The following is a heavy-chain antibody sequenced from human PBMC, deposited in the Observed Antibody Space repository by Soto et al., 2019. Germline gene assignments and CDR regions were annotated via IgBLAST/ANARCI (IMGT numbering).Heavy chain of an antibody. Sequence: CTVSGGSISSSSYYWSWIRQPPGKGLEWIGYIYYSGSTNYNPSLKSRVTISVDTSKNQFSLKLSSVTAADTAVYYCARESRKKYYYGMDVWGQGTTVTVSS. CDR1: GGSISSSSYY. CDR2: IYYSGST. CDR3: ARESRKKYYYGMDV. J-gene: IGHJ6*02. V-gene: IGHV4-61*01.